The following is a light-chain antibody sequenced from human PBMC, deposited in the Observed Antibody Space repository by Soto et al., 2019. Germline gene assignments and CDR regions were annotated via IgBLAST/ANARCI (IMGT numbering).Light chain of an antibody. CDR3: QQYNNWLIT. J-gene: IGKJ5*01. CDR1: QSVSSN. V-gene: IGKV3-15*01. CDR2: GAS. Sequence: EIVMMQSPATLSVSPGERATLSCRASQSVSSNLAWYQQKPGQAPMLLIYGASTSATGIPARFSGSGSGTECTITISSLQSEDFAVYYCQQYNNWLITFGQGTRLEIK.